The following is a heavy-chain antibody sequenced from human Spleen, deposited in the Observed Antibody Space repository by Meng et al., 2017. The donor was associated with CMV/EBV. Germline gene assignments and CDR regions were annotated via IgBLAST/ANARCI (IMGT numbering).Heavy chain of an antibody. D-gene: IGHD2-15*01. Sequence: GESLKISCAASGFTFSSYGMNWVRQAPGKGLEWVSYISSSGGVIHYADSVKGRSTISRDNAKKSLYLQMNSLRGEDTAIYYCAREYCSSGNCAIDYWGQGALVTVSS. CDR3: AREYCSSGNCAIDY. CDR1: GFTFSSYG. J-gene: IGHJ4*02. V-gene: IGHV3-48*03. CDR2: ISSSGGVI.